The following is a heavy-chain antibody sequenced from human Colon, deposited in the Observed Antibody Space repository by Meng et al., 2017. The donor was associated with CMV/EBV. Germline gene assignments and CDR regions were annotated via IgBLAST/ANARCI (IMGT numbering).Heavy chain of an antibody. V-gene: IGHV1-2*02. D-gene: IGHD3-16*01. CDR1: GYTFTAYY. CDR3: ARVDGG. J-gene: IGHJ4*02. Sequence: ASVKVSRKVSGYTFTAYYLHWVRQAPGEGLEWMGWTNPYNGGTNYAQKFQGRVTMSSDTSISTAYMAVTRLRSDDTAVYYCARVDGGWGQGTQVTVSS. CDR2: TNPYNGGT.